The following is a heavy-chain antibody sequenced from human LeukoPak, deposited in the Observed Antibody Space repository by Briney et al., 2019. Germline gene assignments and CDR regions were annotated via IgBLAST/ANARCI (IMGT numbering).Heavy chain of an antibody. V-gene: IGHV4-34*01. CDR2: IYHSGST. CDR1: GGSFSGYY. J-gene: IGHJ4*02. D-gene: IGHD4-17*01. CDR3: ARDGVTTLDY. Sequence: SETLSLTCAVYGGSFSGYYWSWIRQPPGKGLEWIGSIYHSGSTNYNPSLKSRVTISVDKSKNQFSLKLSSVTAADTAVYYCARDGVTTLDYWGQGTLVTVSS.